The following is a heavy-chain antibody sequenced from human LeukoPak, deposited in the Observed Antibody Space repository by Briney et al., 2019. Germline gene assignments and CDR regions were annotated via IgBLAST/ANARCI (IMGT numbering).Heavy chain of an antibody. D-gene: IGHD1-26*01. CDR3: ARALWELRSSAYFDH. V-gene: IGHV3-23*01. Sequence: PGGSLRLSCAASGFTFSSYAMSWVRQAPGKGLEWVSAISGSGGSTYYADSVKGRFTISRDNSKNTLYLQMNSLRDEDTAIYFCARALWELRSSAYFDHWGQGTLVTVSS. CDR2: ISGSGGST. J-gene: IGHJ4*02. CDR1: GFTFSSYA.